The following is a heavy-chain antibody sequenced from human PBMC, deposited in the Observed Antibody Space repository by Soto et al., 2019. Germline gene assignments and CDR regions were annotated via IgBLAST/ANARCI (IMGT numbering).Heavy chain of an antibody. J-gene: IGHJ4*02. CDR3: AKVLVVTRWFDY. CDR1: GFTFSSYA. CDR2: ISGSGGST. Sequence: EVQLLESGGGLVQPGGSLRLSCAASGFTFSSYAMSWVRQAPGKGLEWVSAISGSGGSTYYADSVKGRFTISRDNSKNTLDLQMNSLRAEDTAVYYCAKVLVVTRWFDYWGQGTLVTVSS. V-gene: IGHV3-23*01. D-gene: IGHD2-21*02.